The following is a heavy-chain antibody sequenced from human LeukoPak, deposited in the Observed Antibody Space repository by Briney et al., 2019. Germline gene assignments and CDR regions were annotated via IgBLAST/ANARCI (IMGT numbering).Heavy chain of an antibody. CDR3: ARGRLLGYCSGGSCYGINYFDY. J-gene: IGHJ4*02. Sequence: SQTLSLTCTVSGGSISSGDYYWSWIRQPPGKGLEWIGEINHSGSTNYNPSLKSRVTISVDTSKNQFSLKLSSVTAADTAVYYCARGRLLGYCSGGSCYGINYFDYWGQGTLVTVSS. V-gene: IGHV4-30-4*01. D-gene: IGHD2-15*01. CDR1: GGSISSGDYY. CDR2: INHSGST.